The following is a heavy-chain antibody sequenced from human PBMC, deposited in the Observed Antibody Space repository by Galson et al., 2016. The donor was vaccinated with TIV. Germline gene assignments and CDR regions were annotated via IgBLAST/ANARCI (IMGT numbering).Heavy chain of an antibody. CDR1: GFPFSKYW. CDR2: ITEDGSEK. V-gene: IGHV3-7*01. D-gene: IGHD3-16*02. J-gene: IGHJ4*02. Sequence: SLRLSCAASGFPFSKYWMTWVRQAPGKGLEWVASITEDGSEKKYLDSVKGRFIFSRENAWRDSVYLQMNSLRGEDTAVYFCTRLAGRSVFDNWGQGALVTVSS. CDR3: TRLAGRSVFDN.